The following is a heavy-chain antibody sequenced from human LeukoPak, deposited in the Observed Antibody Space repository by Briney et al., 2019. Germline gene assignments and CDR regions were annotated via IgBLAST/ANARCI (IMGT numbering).Heavy chain of an antibody. J-gene: IGHJ4*02. CDR3: ARERSAYCGGDCFLDFDY. CDR2: INPNSGGT. D-gene: IGHD2-21*02. Sequence: ASVKVSCKASGYTFTGYYMHWVRQAPGQGLEWMGRINPNSGGTNYAQKFQGRVTRTRDTSISTAYMELSRLRSDDTAVYYCARERSAYCGGDCFLDFDYWGQGTLVTVSS. CDR1: GYTFTGYY. V-gene: IGHV1-2*06.